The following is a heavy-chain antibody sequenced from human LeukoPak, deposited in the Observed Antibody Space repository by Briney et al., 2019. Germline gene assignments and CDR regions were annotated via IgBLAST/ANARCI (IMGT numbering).Heavy chain of an antibody. CDR1: GFTFSSYD. CDR3: ARAGFGGHFDY. Sequence: GGSLRLSCAASGFTFSSYDMHWVRQATGKGLEWVSANGTAGDTYYPDSVKGRFTISRENAKNSLYLQMNSLRAGDTAVYYCARAGFGGHFDYWGQGTLVTVSS. D-gene: IGHD3-10*01. J-gene: IGHJ4*02. CDR2: NGTAGDT. V-gene: IGHV3-13*01.